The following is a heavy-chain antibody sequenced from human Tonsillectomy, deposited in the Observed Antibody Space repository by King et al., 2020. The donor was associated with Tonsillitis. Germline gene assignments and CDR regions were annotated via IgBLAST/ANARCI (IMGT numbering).Heavy chain of an antibody. D-gene: IGHD3-10*01. J-gene: IGHJ4*01. CDR1: GFTFSSYP. Sequence: VQLVESGGGLVQPGGSLRLSCAASGFTFSSYPMSWVRQGPGKGLEWVSFIYNGGSSTDYADSVKGRFTISRDNSKNTLYLRMNSLRAEDTAVYYCAKSLDYYDSGSFDYWGQGTLVTVSS. CDR2: IYNGGSST. CDR3: AKSLDYYDSGSFDY. V-gene: IGHV3-23*03.